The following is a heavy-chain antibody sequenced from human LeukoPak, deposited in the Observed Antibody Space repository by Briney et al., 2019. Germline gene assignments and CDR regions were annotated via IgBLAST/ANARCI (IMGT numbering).Heavy chain of an antibody. V-gene: IGHV4-39*07. CDR3: ARDDGSGPPDY. CDR2: IYYSGST. Sequence: SETLSLTCTVSGGSISSSSYYWGWIRQPPGKGLEWIGSIYYSGSTYYNPSLKSRVTISVDTSKNQFSLKLSSVTAADTAVYYCARDDGSGPPDYWGQGTLVTVSS. D-gene: IGHD3-10*01. CDR1: GGSISSSSYY. J-gene: IGHJ4*02.